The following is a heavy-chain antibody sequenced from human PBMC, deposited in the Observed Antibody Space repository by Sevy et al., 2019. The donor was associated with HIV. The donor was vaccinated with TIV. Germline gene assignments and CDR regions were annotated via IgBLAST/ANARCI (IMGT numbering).Heavy chain of an antibody. CDR2: INHRGVT. V-gene: IGHV4-34*01. J-gene: IGHJ6*03. D-gene: IGHD1-1*01. CDR1: GGSFSDYF. CDR3: ARSTSTTAYWRHDSHIDV. Sequence: SETLSLTCAVSGGSFSDYFWAWIRQPPATGLEWIGEINHRGVTNYNPSLKTRVSMSAVPSRSQFSLKLTSVTAADTGIYYCARSTSTTAYWRHDSHIDVWGKGTSVTVSS.